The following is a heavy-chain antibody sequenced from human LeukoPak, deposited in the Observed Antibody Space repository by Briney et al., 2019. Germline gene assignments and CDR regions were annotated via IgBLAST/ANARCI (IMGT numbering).Heavy chain of an antibody. CDR1: GFTFSSYG. CDR2: IRYDGSNK. CDR3: AKDFRSGSYCTHDAFDI. Sequence: QPGGSLRLSCAASGFTFSSYGMHWVRQAPGKGLEWVAFIRYDGSNKYYADSVKGRFTISRDNSKNTLYLQMNSLRAEDTAVYYCAKDFRSGSYCTHDAFDIWGQGTMVTVSS. J-gene: IGHJ3*02. D-gene: IGHD1-26*01. V-gene: IGHV3-30*02.